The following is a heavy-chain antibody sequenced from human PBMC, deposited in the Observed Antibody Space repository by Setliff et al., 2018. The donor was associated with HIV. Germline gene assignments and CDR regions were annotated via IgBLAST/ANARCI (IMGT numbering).Heavy chain of an antibody. V-gene: IGHV1-2*02. CDR2: ISPNNGDT. Sequence: ASVKVSCKASGYTFTDYFMHWVRQAPGQGLEWMGWISPNNGDTNIPQRFQGRVTMTRDTSINTAYMEMNSLRSDDTAVYYCARISEEKQWLQAGRYYMDVWGKGTTVTVSS. D-gene: IGHD3-22*01. CDR3: ARISEEKQWLQAGRYYMDV. J-gene: IGHJ6*03. CDR1: GYTFTDYF.